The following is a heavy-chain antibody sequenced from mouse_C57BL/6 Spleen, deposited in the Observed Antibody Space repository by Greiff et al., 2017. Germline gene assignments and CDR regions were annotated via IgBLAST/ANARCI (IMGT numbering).Heavy chain of an antibody. V-gene: IGHV5-12*01. CDR3: AREGPGTGTYFDY. J-gene: IGHJ2*01. D-gene: IGHD4-1*01. Sequence: EVHLVESGGGLVQPGGSLKLSCAASGFTFSDYYMYWVRQTPEKRLEWVAYISNGGGSTYYPDTVKGRFTISRDNAKNTLYLQMSRLKSEDTAMYYCAREGPGTGTYFDYWGQGTTLTVSS. CDR2: ISNGGGST. CDR1: GFTFSDYY.